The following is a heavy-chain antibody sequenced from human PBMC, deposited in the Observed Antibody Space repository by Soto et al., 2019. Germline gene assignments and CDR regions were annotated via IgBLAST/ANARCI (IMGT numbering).Heavy chain of an antibody. D-gene: IGHD1-26*01. Sequence: PGGSLRLSCAASGFTFSSYAMHWVRQAPGKGLEWVAVISYDGSNKYYADSVKGRFTISRDNSKNTLYLQMNSLRAEDTAVYYCARAPYSGSLRSSYYFDYWGQGTLVTVSS. V-gene: IGHV3-30-3*01. CDR1: GFTFSSYA. CDR2: ISYDGSNK. CDR3: ARAPYSGSLRSSYYFDY. J-gene: IGHJ4*02.